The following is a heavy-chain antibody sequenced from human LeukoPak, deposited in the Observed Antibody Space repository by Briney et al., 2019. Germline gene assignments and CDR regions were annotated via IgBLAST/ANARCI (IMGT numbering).Heavy chain of an antibody. CDR3: ARSGYSYGYWYYGMDV. D-gene: IGHD5-18*01. V-gene: IGHV1-69*13. CDR2: IIPIFGTA. J-gene: IGHJ6*02. Sequence: SVKVSCKASGGTFSSYAISWVRQAPGQGLEWMGGIIPIFGTANYAQKFQGRVTITADESTSTAYMELSSLRSEDTAVYYCARSGYSYGYWYYGMDVWGQGTTVTVSS. CDR1: GGTFSSYA.